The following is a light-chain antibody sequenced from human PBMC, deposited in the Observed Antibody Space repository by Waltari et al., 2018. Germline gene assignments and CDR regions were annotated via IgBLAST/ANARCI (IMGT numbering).Light chain of an antibody. CDR2: GAS. CDR1: QSVGRY. CDR3: QNHERLPAV. V-gene: IGKV3-20*01. Sequence: EIVLTHSPVTLSLSPGERAPLSCMPSQSVGRYFAWYQQKPGQAPRLLIYGASSRATGIPYRFSGSGSGTDFSLTISRLEPEDFAVYYCQNHERLPAVFGQGTKVEIK. J-gene: IGKJ1*01.